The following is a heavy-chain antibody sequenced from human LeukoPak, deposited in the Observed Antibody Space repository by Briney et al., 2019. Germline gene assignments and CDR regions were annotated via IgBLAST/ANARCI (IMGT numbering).Heavy chain of an antibody. J-gene: IGHJ3*02. CDR2: INHSGSP. V-gene: IGHV4-34*01. Sequence: SETLPPTCAVYGGSFSGYYWSWIRQPPGKGLEWIGEINHSGSPNYNPSLKSRVTISIDTSKNQFSLKLSPVTAADTAVYYCARDLSDYYGSGSYRPIDAFDIWGQGTTVTVSS. D-gene: IGHD3-10*01. CDR1: GGSFSGYY. CDR3: ARDLSDYYGSGSYRPIDAFDI.